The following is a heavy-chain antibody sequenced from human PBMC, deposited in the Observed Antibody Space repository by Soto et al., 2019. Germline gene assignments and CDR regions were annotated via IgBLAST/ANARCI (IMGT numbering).Heavy chain of an antibody. CDR2: INGSGGST. CDR1: GFTFSSYA. CDR3: ATASATPEKFDY. J-gene: IGHJ4*02. D-gene: IGHD6-6*01. V-gene: IGHV3-23*01. Sequence: GGSLRLSCAASGFTFSSYAMSWVRQAPGKGLEWVSAINGSGGSTYYADSVKGRFTISRDNSKNTLYLQMNSLRAEDTAVYYCATASATPEKFDYWGQGTLVTVSS.